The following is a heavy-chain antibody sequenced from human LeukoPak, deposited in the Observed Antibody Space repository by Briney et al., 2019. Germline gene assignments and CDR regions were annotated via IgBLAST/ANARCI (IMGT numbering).Heavy chain of an antibody. CDR2: IDPIDSYT. CDR1: GSSITTYL. V-gene: IGHV5-10-1*01. J-gene: IGHJ3*02. D-gene: IGHD2-2*01. CDR3: ARRQLPDAFDI. Sequence: GESLKFSCTSSGSSITTYLISWVRQMPGKRLEWMGRIDPIDSYTNYSPSFQGHVTISADKSISTAYLQWSSLKASDTAIYYCARRQLPDAFDIWGQGTMVTVSS.